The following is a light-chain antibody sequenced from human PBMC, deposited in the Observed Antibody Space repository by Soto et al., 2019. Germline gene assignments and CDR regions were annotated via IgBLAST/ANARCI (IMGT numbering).Light chain of an antibody. CDR2: KVS. CDR1: ERLVHSDGIAY. CDR3: MQGTHWPPIT. Sequence: DVVMTQSPVSLPVTLGRPCSISCSPNERLVHSDGIAYFSWFQQRPGRSPRRLIYKVSNRDSGVPARFSGSGSGTDFTLKISRVEAEDVGVYYCMQGTHWPPITFGQGTRLEIK. J-gene: IGKJ5*01. V-gene: IGKV2-30*02.